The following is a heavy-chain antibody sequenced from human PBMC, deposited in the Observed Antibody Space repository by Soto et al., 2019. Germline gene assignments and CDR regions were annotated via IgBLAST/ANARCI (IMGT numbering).Heavy chain of an antibody. Sequence: SETLSLTCSVSGDSISRGGYYWTWIRQRPGKALEWIGYIYHSGTTYYNPSLKSRLHMSVDTSENQFSLKLSSVTAADTAVYFCERADHMRGGPSDYWGQGTLVTVSS. CDR1: GDSISRGGYY. CDR3: ERADHMRGGPSDY. V-gene: IGHV4-31*03. D-gene: IGHD2-15*01. CDR2: IYHSGTT. J-gene: IGHJ4*02.